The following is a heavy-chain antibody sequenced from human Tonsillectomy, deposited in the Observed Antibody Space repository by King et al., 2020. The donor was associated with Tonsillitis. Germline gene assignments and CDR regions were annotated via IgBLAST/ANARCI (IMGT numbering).Heavy chain of an antibody. D-gene: IGHD2-2*03. V-gene: IGHV1-46*03. J-gene: IGHJ5*02. CDR3: ARDWVDIVVVPAARNWSDP. CDR2: INPSGGST. Sequence: QLVQSGAEVKKPGASVKVSCKASGYTFTSYYMHWVRQAPGQGLEWMGIINPSGGSTSYAQKFQGRVTMTRDTSTSTVYMELSSLRSEDTAVYYCARDWVDIVVVPAARNWSDPWGEGTLCTVSS. CDR1: GYTFTSYY.